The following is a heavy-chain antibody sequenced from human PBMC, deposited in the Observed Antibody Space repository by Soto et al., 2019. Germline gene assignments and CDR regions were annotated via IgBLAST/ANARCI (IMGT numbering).Heavy chain of an antibody. Sequence: SLRLSCTASGFTFGDYAMSWVRQAPGKGLEWVGFIRSKAYGGTTEYAASVKGRFTISRDDSKSIAYLQMNSLKTEDTAVYYCTRPYIAAAGAGYWGQGTLVTVSS. J-gene: IGHJ4*02. V-gene: IGHV3-49*04. CDR1: GFTFGDYA. D-gene: IGHD6-13*01. CDR2: IRSKAYGGTT. CDR3: TRPYIAAAGAGY.